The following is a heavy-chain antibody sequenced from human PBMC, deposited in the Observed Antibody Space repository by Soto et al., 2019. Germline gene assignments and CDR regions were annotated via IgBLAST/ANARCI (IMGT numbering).Heavy chain of an antibody. D-gene: IGHD3-22*01. V-gene: IGHV4-4*02. J-gene: IGHJ3*02. CDR2: IYHSGGT. Sequence: PSETLSLTCGVSGDSITSTSYWSWVRQPPGKGLEWIGEIYHSGGTNSNPSLKSRVTMSVDKSKNQFSLRLSSVTAADTALYYCARVSKDASGYHYGASDIWAQGTLVTVSS. CDR3: ARVSKDASGYHYGASDI. CDR1: GDSITSTSY.